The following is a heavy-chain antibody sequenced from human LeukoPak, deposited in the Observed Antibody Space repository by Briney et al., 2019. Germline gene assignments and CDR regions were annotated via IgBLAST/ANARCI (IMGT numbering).Heavy chain of an antibody. J-gene: IGHJ4*02. CDR3: ARYKFGYYGSGSNTQDEFDY. D-gene: IGHD3-10*01. CDR1: GGSTSSYY. V-gene: IGHV4-59*08. Sequence: PSETLSLTCTVSGGSTSSYYWSWIRQPPGKGLEWIGYIYYSGSTNYNPSLKSRVTMSVDTSKNQLSLKLSSVTAADTAVYYCARYKFGYYGSGSNTQDEFDYWGQGTLVTVSS. CDR2: IYYSGST.